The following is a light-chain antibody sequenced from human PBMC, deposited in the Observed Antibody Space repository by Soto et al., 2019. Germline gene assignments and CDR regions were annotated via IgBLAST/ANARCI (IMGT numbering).Light chain of an antibody. CDR3: SSYTSSSTLV. CDR2: DVS. V-gene: IGLV2-14*01. J-gene: IGLJ2*01. Sequence: QPVLTQPASVSGSPGQSITISCTGTSSDVGGYNYVSWYQQHPGKAPKLMIYDVSNRPSGVSNRISGSKSGNTASLTISGLQAEDEADYYCSSYTSSSTLVFGGGTKLTVL. CDR1: SSDVGGYNY.